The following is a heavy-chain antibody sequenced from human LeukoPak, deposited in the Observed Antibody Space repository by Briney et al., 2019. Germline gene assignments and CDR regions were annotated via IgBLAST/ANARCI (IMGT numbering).Heavy chain of an antibody. Sequence: GCLRLSCAASGFTFIDFTISWVRQAPRKRLWWVSAISASADKTYYADSVKGRFTSSRDNSKSTLYLQMNSLRAEDTALYYCARDFYDSSGYYYDYWGQGTLVTVSS. CDR2: ISASADKT. CDR1: GFTFIDFT. V-gene: IGHV3-23*01. D-gene: IGHD3-22*01. J-gene: IGHJ4*02. CDR3: ARDFYDSSGYYYDY.